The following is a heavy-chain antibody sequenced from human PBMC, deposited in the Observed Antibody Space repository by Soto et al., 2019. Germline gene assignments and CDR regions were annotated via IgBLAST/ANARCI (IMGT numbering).Heavy chain of an antibody. CDR2: ISGSGTTA. V-gene: IGHV3-23*01. CDR1: GFIFSSYA. J-gene: IGHJ3*02. D-gene: IGHD6-19*01. Sequence: GGSLRLSCAACGFIFSSYAMSWVRQAPGKGLEWVSAISGSGTTAYYADSVKGRFTFSRDNSKKTMYLQMNSLRAEDTAVYYCAKTTDGWFSAFAIWGQGTMVTVSS. CDR3: AKTTDGWFSAFAI.